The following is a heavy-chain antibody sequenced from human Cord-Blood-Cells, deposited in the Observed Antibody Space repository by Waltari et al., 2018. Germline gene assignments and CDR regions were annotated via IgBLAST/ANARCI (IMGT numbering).Heavy chain of an antibody. CDR1: GGTFSSYA. J-gene: IGHJ4*02. CDR3: ARLLLYGSSTSCYDY. D-gene: IGHD2-2*01. V-gene: IGHV1-69*01. CDR2: IIPIFGTA. Sequence: QVQLVQSGAEVKKPGSSVKVSCKASGGTFSSYAIRWVRQAPGQGLEWIGGIIPIFGTANYAKKFQGRVTMTADESTSTAYMELSSLISEDTAVYYCARLLLYGSSTSCYDYWGQGTLVTVSS.